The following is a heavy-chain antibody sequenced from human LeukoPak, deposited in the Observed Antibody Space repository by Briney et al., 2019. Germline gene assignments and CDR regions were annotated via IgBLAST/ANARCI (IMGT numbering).Heavy chain of an antibody. CDR2: ISSGGSTI. Sequence: SGGSLRLSCAASGFTFSDYYMSWIRQAPGKGLEWVSYISSGGSTIYYADSVKGRFTISRDNAKNSLYLRMNSLRAEDTAVYYCARADIGRELPVYWGQGTLVTVSS. V-gene: IGHV3-11*01. J-gene: IGHJ4*02. CDR3: ARADIGRELPVY. CDR1: GFTFSDYY. D-gene: IGHD3-10*01.